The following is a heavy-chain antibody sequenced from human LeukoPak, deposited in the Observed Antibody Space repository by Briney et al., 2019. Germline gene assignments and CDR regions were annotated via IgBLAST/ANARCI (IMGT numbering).Heavy chain of an antibody. CDR2: IIPIFGTA. J-gene: IGHJ6*02. CDR3: ARDLLEWLLPNYYYYGMDV. Sequence: ASVTVSCKASGGTFSNYAISWVRQAPGQGLEWMGGIIPIFGTANYAQKFQGRVTITADESTSTAYMELSSLRSEDTAVYYCARDLLEWLLPNYYYYGMDVWGQGTTVTVSS. CDR1: GGTFSNYA. D-gene: IGHD3-3*01. V-gene: IGHV1-69*01.